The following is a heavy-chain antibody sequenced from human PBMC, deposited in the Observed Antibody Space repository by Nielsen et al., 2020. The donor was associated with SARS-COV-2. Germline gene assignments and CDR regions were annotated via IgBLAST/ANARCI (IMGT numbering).Heavy chain of an antibody. D-gene: IGHD2-2*01. CDR3: ATARYCSRTSCSAGTDMFDP. CDR1: GFTFSKAW. V-gene: IGHV3-15*01. J-gene: IGHJ5*02. Sequence: GGSLRLSCVASGFTFSKAWMSWVRQAPGKGLEWVGRIKSKIDGRTTDYAAPVKDRFSISRDDSKNTVYLDMSSLRTEDTAVYYCATARYCSRTSCSAGTDMFDPWGQGTQVIVSS. CDR2: IKSKIDGRTT.